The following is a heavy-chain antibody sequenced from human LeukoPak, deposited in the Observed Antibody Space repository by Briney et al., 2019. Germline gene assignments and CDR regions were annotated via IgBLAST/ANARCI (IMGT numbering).Heavy chain of an antibody. V-gene: IGHV4-34*01. J-gene: IGHJ4*02. CDR1: GGSFSGYY. D-gene: IGHD2-8*01. CDR2: INHSGST. CDR3: ARGRGIVLMVYAIGHGLDY. Sequence: SETLSLTCAVYGGSFSGYYWSWIRQPPGKGLEWIGEINHSGSTNYNPSLKSRVTISVDTSKSQFSLKLSSVAAADTAVYYCARGRGIVLMVYAIGHGLDYWGQGTLVTVSS.